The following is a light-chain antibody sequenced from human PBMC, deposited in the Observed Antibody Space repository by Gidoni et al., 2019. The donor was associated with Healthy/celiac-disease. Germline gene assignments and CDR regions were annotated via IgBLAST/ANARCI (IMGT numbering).Light chain of an antibody. CDR3: NSRDSSGNHLLYV. CDR1: SLRSYY. CDR2: GQN. J-gene: IGLJ1*01. Sequence: SYELTQDPAVSVALGQTGMITCQGDSLRSYYASWSKKKPGQAPVLIIFGQNNRPSGIPDRFSGSSAGNTASLTITGAQAEDEADYYCNSRDSSGNHLLYVFGTGTKITVL. V-gene: IGLV3-19*01.